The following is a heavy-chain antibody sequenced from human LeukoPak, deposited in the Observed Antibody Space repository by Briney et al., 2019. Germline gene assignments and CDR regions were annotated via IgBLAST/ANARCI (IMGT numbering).Heavy chain of an antibody. Sequence: GASVKVSCKASGGTFSSYAISWLRQAPGQGLEWMGRIIPIFGTANYAQKFQGRVTITTDESTSTAYMELSSLRSEDTAVYYCAREGDYYDSSGSDDFDYWRQGTLVTVSS. J-gene: IGHJ4*02. V-gene: IGHV1-69*05. CDR3: AREGDYYDSSGSDDFDY. CDR2: IIPIFGTA. CDR1: GGTFSSYA. D-gene: IGHD3-22*01.